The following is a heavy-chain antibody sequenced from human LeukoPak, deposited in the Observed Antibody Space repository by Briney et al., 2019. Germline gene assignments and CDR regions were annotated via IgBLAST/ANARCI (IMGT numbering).Heavy chain of an antibody. V-gene: IGHV3-64*01. CDR1: GFTFSSYI. J-gene: IGHJ4*02. CDR3: AKDLGAYYSETWYRGLDS. Sequence: GGSLRLSCVASGFTFSSYIMHWVRQAPGKGLEYVSAISSNGGSTYYTNSVKGRFTISRDNRRNSLYLQMNSLRPEDTALYYCAKDLGAYYSETWYRGLDSWGQGTLVTVSS. D-gene: IGHD3-22*01. CDR2: ISSNGGST.